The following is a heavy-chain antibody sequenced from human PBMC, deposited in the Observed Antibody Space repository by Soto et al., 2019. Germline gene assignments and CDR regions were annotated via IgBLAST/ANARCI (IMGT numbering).Heavy chain of an antibody. V-gene: IGHV1-3*01. CDR3: ARGDDFWSGRNAHLDY. Sequence: QVPLVQSGAEVKKPGASVKVSCKASGYTFTSYAMHWVRQAPGQRLERMGWINAGNGNTKYSQKFQGRVTITRDTSASTAYMELSSLRSEDTAVYYCARGDDFWSGRNAHLDYWGQGTLVTVSS. J-gene: IGHJ4*02. D-gene: IGHD3-3*01. CDR1: GYTFTSYA. CDR2: INAGNGNT.